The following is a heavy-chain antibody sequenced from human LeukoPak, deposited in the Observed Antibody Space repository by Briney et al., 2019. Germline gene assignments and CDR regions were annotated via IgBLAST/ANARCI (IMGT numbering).Heavy chain of an antibody. CDR2: IYYSGST. D-gene: IGHD3-3*01. J-gene: IGHJ4*02. V-gene: IGHV4-59*01. CDR3: ARDRNDFWSGILDY. CDR1: GGSISSYY. Sequence: SETLSLTCTVSGGSISSYYWSWIRQPPGKGLEWIGYIYYSGSTNYNPSLKSRVTISVDTSKNQFSLKVSSVTAADTAVYYCARDRNDFWSGILDYWGQGTLATVSS.